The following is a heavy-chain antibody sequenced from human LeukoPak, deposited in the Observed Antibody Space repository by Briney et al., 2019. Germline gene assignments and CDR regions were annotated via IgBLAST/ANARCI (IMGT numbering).Heavy chain of an antibody. J-gene: IGHJ2*01. CDR2: INSDGSST. Sequence: GGSLRLSCAASGFTFSSYWMHWVRQGPGKGLVWVSRINSDGSSTSYADSVKGRFTISRDNAKNTLYLQINSLRAEDTAVYHCVRDYGDYPYWYFDPWGRGTLVTVSS. CDR3: VRDYGDYPYWYFDP. V-gene: IGHV3-74*01. CDR1: GFTFSSYW. D-gene: IGHD4-17*01.